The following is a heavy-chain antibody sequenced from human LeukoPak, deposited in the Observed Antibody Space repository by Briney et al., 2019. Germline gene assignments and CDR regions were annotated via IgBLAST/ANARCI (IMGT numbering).Heavy chain of an antibody. CDR3: ATLYYYGSGSYGDY. Sequence: TSETLSLTCTVSGGSISSSSYYWGWIRQPPGKGLEWIGSIYYSGSTYYNPSLKSRVTISVDTSKNQFSLKLSSVTAADTAVYYCATLYYYGSGSYGDYWGQGTLVTVSS. CDR2: IYYSGST. J-gene: IGHJ4*02. D-gene: IGHD3-10*01. V-gene: IGHV4-39*07. CDR1: GGSISSSSYY.